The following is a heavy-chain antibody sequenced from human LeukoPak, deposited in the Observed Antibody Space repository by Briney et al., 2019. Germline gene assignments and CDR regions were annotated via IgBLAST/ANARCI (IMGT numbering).Heavy chain of an antibody. CDR2: IIPIFGTA. J-gene: IGHJ4*02. D-gene: IGHD6-19*01. CDR1: GGTLSSYA. Sequence: SVKVSCKASGGTLSSYAISWVRQAPGQGLEWMGGIIPIFGTANYAQKFQGRVTITADESTSTAYMELSSLRSEDTAVYYCAREYTSGWYTYFDYWGQGTLLTVSS. CDR3: AREYTSGWYTYFDY. V-gene: IGHV1-69*13.